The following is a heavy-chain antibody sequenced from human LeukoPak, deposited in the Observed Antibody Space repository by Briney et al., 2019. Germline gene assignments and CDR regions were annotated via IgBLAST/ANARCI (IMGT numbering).Heavy chain of an antibody. D-gene: IGHD3-10*01. CDR3: ARDQGTMVRGVIITGWYFDL. CDR2: IIPIFGTA. CDR1: GGTFSSYA. Sequence: ASVKVSCKASGGTFSSYAISWVRQAPGQGLEWMGRIIPIFGTANYAQKFQGRVTITTDESTSTAYMELSSLRSEDTAVYYCARDQGTMVRGVIITGWYFDLWGRGTLVTVSS. J-gene: IGHJ2*01. V-gene: IGHV1-69*05.